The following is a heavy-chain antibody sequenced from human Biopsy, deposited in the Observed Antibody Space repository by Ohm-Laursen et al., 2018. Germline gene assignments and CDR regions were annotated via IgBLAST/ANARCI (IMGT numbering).Heavy chain of an antibody. V-gene: IGHV5-51*03. CDR2: IYPSDSNT. J-gene: IGHJ3*02. CDR3: ARNSGNYKYDAFDI. CDR1: GYSFPTYW. Sequence: GESLRISCKGSGYSFPTYWIGWVRQMPGKGLEWMGIIYPSDSNTIYSPSFQGQVTISADKSISTAYLQLTSLKASDTAMYYCARNSGNYKYDAFDIWGLGTMVTASS. D-gene: IGHD1-7*01.